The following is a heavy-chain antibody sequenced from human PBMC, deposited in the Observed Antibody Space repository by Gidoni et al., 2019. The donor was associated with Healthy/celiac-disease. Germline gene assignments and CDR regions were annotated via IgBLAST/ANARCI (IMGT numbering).Heavy chain of an antibody. D-gene: IGHD3-10*01. V-gene: IGHV1-18*01. CDR1: GYTFTSYG. J-gene: IGHJ4*02. Sequence: QVQLVQSGAEVKTPGASVMVSCKASGYTFTSYGISWLRQAPGQGREWMGWTSAYNGNTNNAQKLQGRVTMTTDTSTSTAYMELMSLRSDDTAVYYCARDVWFGEPATYGLMFDYWGQGTLVTVSS. CDR2: TSAYNGNT. CDR3: ARDVWFGEPATYGLMFDY.